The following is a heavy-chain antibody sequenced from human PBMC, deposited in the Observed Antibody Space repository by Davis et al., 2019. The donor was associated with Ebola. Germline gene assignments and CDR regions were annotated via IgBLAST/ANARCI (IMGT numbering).Heavy chain of an antibody. J-gene: IGHJ5*02. V-gene: IGHV3-30*18. CDR3: AKRGGAAARWFDP. CDR2: ISYDGSNK. Sequence: GESLKISCAASGFTFSSYGMHWVRQAPGKGLEWVAVISYDGSNKYYADSVKGRFTISRDNSKNTLYLQMNSLRAEDTAVYYCAKRGGAAARWFDPWGQGTLVTVSS. D-gene: IGHD6-13*01. CDR1: GFTFSSYG.